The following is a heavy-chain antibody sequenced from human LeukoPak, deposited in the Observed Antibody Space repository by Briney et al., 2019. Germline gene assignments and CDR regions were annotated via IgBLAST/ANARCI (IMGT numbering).Heavy chain of an antibody. D-gene: IGHD3-22*01. CDR2: IYYSGST. CDR1: GGSISSYY. Sequence: PSETLSLTCTVSGGSISSYYWSWIRQPPGKGLEWIGYIYYSGSTNYNPSLKSLVNISVDTSKNQFSLKLSSVTAADTAVYYCARAPTRYYDSSGYRHELKTNWFDPWGQGTLVTVSS. CDR3: ARAPTRYYDSSGYRHELKTNWFDP. V-gene: IGHV4-59*12. J-gene: IGHJ5*02.